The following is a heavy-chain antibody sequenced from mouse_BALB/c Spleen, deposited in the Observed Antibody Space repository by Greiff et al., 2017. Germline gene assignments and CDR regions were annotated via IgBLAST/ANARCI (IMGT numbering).Heavy chain of an antibody. CDR3: ARQTPGAWFAY. Sequence: DVMLVESGGGLVKLGGSLKLSCAASGFTFSSYYMSWVRQTPEKRQELVAAINSNGGSTYYPDTVKGRFTISRDNAKNTLYLQMSSLKSEDTALYYCARQTPGAWFAYWGQGTLVTVSA. CDR1: GFTFSSYY. J-gene: IGHJ3*01. CDR2: INSNGGST. V-gene: IGHV5-6-2*01.